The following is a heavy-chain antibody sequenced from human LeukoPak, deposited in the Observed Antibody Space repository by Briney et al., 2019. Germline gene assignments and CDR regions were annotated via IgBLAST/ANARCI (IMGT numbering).Heavy chain of an antibody. D-gene: IGHD5-24*01. CDR2: ISKEGRRD. CDR3: AKVSIREMGVFEV. V-gene: IGHV3-30*18. Sequence: GYSLRLSCVDSGISFTSSGMHWVRQAPGPGLEWVAAISKEGRRDYYADAVKARFTISRDTAKNPLYLQMNTLRPDGTAKYFGAKVSIREMGVFEVWGRGTLVSVSS. J-gene: IGHJ2*01. CDR1: GISFTSSG.